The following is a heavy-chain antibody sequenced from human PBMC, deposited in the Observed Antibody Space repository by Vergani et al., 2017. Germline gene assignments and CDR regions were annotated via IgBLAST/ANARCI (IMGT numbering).Heavy chain of an antibody. V-gene: IGHV1-24*01. CDR2: FDPEDGET. D-gene: IGHD3-10*01. Sequence: QVQLVQSGAEVKKPGASVKVSCKVSGYTLTELSMHWVRQAPGKGLEWMGGFDPEDGETIYAQKFQGRVTITRDTSASTAYMELSSLRSEDTAVYYCARDPVTMVRGDGAFDIWGQGTMVTVSS. CDR3: ARDPVTMVRGDGAFDI. CDR1: GYTLTELS. J-gene: IGHJ3*02.